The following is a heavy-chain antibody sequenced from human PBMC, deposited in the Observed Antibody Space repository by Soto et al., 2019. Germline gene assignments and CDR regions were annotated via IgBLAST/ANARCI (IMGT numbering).Heavy chain of an antibody. Sequence: GGSLRLSCEVSGFVFSDYYMSWIRQGPGKGLEWVSYMSTSGSSIEYADSVKGRFTISRDNARNSLYLQMDRLRAEDTAVYFCARIGASSMMDYFDAWGQGTLVTVSS. D-gene: IGHD3-16*01. CDR1: GFVFSDYY. CDR3: ARIGASSMMDYFDA. V-gene: IGHV3-11*01. J-gene: IGHJ4*02. CDR2: MSTSGSSI.